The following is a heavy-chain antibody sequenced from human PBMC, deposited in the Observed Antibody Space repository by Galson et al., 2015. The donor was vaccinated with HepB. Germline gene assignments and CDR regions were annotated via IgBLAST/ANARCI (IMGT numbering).Heavy chain of an antibody. D-gene: IGHD2-2*01. Sequence: SVKVSCKASGGTFSSYAISWVRQAPGQGLEWMGGIIPIFGTANYAQKFQGRVTITADESTSTAYMELSSLRSEDTAVYYCARREGYCSSTSCYRYDYYGMDVWGQGTTVTVSS. CDR3: ARREGYCSSTSCYRYDYYGMDV. J-gene: IGHJ6*02. V-gene: IGHV1-69*13. CDR2: IIPIFGTA. CDR1: GGTFSSYA.